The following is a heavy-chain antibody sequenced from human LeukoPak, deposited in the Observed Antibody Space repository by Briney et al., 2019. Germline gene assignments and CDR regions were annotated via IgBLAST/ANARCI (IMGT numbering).Heavy chain of an antibody. CDR1: GFTLSSYL. V-gene: IGHV3-30-3*01. J-gene: IGHJ3*02. Sequence: GGSLRLSCAASGFTLSSYLMHWVRQAPGKGLEWVTVIFSDGDNKYYADSVKGRLTISRDNSKSTVYLQMNSLRPEDTAIYYCAREGATLHAFDIWGQGTMVTVSS. CDR2: IFSDGDNK. CDR3: AREGATLHAFDI.